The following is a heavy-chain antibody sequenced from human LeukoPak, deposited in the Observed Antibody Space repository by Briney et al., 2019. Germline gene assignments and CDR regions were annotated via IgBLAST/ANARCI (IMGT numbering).Heavy chain of an antibody. D-gene: IGHD6-19*01. J-gene: IGHJ4*02. CDR2: IYGGGST. CDR3: ASWPVGWYGEDS. Sequence: GGSLRLSCAATGLSVSSNFMSWVRQAPGKGPEWVSVIYGGGSTYYADSVKGRFTISRDTPKNTLYLQMNSLRVEDTAVYYCASWPVGWYGEDSWGQGTLVTVSS. CDR1: GLSVSSNF. V-gene: IGHV3-53*01.